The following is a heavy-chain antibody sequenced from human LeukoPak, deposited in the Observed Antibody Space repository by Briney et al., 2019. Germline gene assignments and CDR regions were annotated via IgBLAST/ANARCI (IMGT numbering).Heavy chain of an antibody. Sequence: GGSLRLSCAASGFTFSSYWMHWVRQAPGKGLVWVSRINSDGSSTSYADSVKGRFTISRDNAKNSLYLHMNSLRAEDSAVYYCARDTSPLDYYDSSAYYDAYDIWGQGTTVIVSS. CDR1: GFTFSSYW. D-gene: IGHD3-22*01. CDR2: INSDGSST. V-gene: IGHV3-74*01. J-gene: IGHJ3*02. CDR3: ARDTSPLDYYDSSAYYDAYDI.